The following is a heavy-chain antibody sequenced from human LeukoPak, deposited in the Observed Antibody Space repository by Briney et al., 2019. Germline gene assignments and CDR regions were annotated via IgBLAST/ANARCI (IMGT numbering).Heavy chain of an antibody. Sequence: SETLSLTCTVSGGSISSYYWSWLRQPPGKGLEWIGYIYYSGSTNYNPSLKSRVTISVDTSKNQFSLKLSSVTAADTAVYYCARDYYGSGRANWFDPWGQGTLVTVSS. CDR2: IYYSGST. D-gene: IGHD3-10*01. V-gene: IGHV4-59*01. CDR3: ARDYYGSGRANWFDP. CDR1: GGSISSYY. J-gene: IGHJ5*02.